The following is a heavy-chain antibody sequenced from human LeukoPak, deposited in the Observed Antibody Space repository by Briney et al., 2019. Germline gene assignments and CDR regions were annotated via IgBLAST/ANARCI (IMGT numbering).Heavy chain of an antibody. D-gene: IGHD3-10*01. CDR1: GGSISTYY. J-gene: IGHJ3*02. V-gene: IGHV4-4*07. Sequence: SETLSLTCTVSGGSISTYYWSWIRQPAGKGLEWIGRIYTSGSTNYNPSLKSRVTMSVDTSKNQFSLKLRSVTAADTAVYYCARAITRLPRGGSDAFDIWGQGTVVTVSS. CDR3: ARAITRLPRGGSDAFDI. CDR2: IYTSGST.